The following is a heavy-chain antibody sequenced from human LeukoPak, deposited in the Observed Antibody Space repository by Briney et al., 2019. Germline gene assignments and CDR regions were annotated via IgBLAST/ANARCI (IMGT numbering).Heavy chain of an antibody. J-gene: IGHJ4*02. CDR1: GGSISSSTYY. CDR3: ARISAGYPNYFDY. Sequence: SETLSLTSTVSGGSISSSTYYWAWIRQPPGKGLEWIGSIYYSGSTYYNPSLKSRVTISVDTSKNQFSLKLSSVTAADTAVYYCARISAGYPNYFDYWGQGTLVTVSS. V-gene: IGHV4-39*01. CDR2: IYYSGST. D-gene: IGHD5-12*01.